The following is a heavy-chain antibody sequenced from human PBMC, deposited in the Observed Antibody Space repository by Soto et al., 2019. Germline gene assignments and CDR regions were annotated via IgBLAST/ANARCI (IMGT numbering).Heavy chain of an antibody. D-gene: IGHD3-22*01. CDR3: AREGKTSGSYFPFDY. CDR1: GFTFSGYA. CDR2: IAYDGSKK. Sequence: QVQLVESGGGVVQPGTSLRLSCAASGFTFSGYAIHWVRQAPGKGLEWVGLIAYDGSKKYYADSVTGRFSISRDNSKNTVYLQMNSLTTEDTAVYHCAREGKTSGSYFPFDYWGQGTLVTVSS. V-gene: IGHV3-30-3*01. J-gene: IGHJ4*02.